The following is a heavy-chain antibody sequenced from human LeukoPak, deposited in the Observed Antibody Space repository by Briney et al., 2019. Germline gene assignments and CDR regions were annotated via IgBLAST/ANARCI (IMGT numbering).Heavy chain of an antibody. Sequence: SETLSLTCTVSGGSISGSYWSWIRQPPGKGLEWLGYIFYTGSTNYNPSLKSRVTISVDTSKNQFSLKLSSVTAADTAVYYCAGHFRKWDSPLFDYWGQGTLVTVSS. CDR3: AGHFRKWDSPLFDY. CDR2: IFYTGST. D-gene: IGHD1-26*01. CDR1: GGSISGSY. V-gene: IGHV4-59*08. J-gene: IGHJ4*02.